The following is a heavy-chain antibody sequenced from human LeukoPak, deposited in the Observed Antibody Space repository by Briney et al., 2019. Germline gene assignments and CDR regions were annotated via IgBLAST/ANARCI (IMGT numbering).Heavy chain of an antibody. Sequence: PGGSLRLSCAASGFTFSTHGMNWVRQAPGKGLEWVSSISSSSSYIDYADSVKGRFTISRDNAKNSLYLQMNSLRAEDTAVYYCARVLTTVTTETLDYWGQGSLVTVSS. J-gene: IGHJ4*02. CDR1: GFTFSTHG. V-gene: IGHV3-21*01. D-gene: IGHD4-17*01. CDR3: ARVLTTVTTETLDY. CDR2: ISSSSSYI.